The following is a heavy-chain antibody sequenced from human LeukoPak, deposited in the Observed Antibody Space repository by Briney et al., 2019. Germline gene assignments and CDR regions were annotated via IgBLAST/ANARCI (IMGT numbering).Heavy chain of an antibody. CDR1: GFTFSSYA. Sequence: GGSLRLSCAASGFTFSSYAMSWVRQAPGKGLEWVSGISDSGDRTQYADSVKGRFTISRDNSKNTLYLQMNSLRAEDTAVYYCAKDRRILDVWGSYPNWFDPWGQGTLVTVSS. D-gene: IGHD3-16*01. V-gene: IGHV3-23*01. CDR3: AKDRRILDVWGSYPNWFDP. J-gene: IGHJ5*02. CDR2: ISDSGDRT.